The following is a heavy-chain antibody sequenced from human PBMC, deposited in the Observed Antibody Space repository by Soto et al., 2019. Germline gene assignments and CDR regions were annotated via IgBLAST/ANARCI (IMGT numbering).Heavy chain of an antibody. Sequence: QVQLVQSGAEVKKPGSSVKVSCKASGGTFSSYAISWVRQAPGQGLEWMGGIIPIFGTANYAQKFQGRVTITADESTSTAYMERSSLRSEDTAVYYCASLYCSGGSCYSGRGRGFDYWGQGTLVTVSS. CDR2: IIPIFGTA. D-gene: IGHD2-15*01. CDR1: GGTFSSYA. V-gene: IGHV1-69*01. J-gene: IGHJ4*02. CDR3: ASLYCSGGSCYSGRGRGFDY.